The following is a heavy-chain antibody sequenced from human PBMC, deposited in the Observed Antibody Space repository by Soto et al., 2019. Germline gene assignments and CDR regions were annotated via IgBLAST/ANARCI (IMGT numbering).Heavy chain of an antibody. CDR3: ARESGGIAVAGMQVFDY. CDR2: TYYRSKWYN. J-gene: IGHJ4*02. CDR1: GDSVSSNSAA. D-gene: IGHD6-19*01. V-gene: IGHV6-1*01. Sequence: QSPTLSLPCAISGDSVSSNSAAWNWIRQSPSRGLEWLGRTYYRSKWYNDYAVSVKSRITINPDTSKNQFSLQLNSVTPEDTAVYYCARESGGIAVAGMQVFDYWGQGTLVTVSS.